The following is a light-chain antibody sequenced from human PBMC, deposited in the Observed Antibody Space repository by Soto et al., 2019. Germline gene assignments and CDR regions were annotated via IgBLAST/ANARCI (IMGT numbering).Light chain of an antibody. J-gene: IGLJ1*01. CDR3: SSYTSSSTQV. CDR2: DVS. V-gene: IGLV2-14*01. Sequence: ALTQPASVSGSPGQSITISCTGTSSDVGGYNYVSWYQQHPGKAPKLMIYDVSNRPSGVSNRFSGSKSGNTASLTISGLQAEDEADYYCSSYTSSSTQVFGTGTKVTVL. CDR1: SSDVGGYNY.